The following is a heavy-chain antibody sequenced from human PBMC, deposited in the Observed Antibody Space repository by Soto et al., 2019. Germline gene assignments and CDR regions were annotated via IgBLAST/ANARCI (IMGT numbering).Heavy chain of an antibody. V-gene: IGHV3-11*01. CDR3: ARDPREYYFDY. J-gene: IGHJ4*02. CDR1: GFTFSEYC. CDR2: ISKSGSTI. Sequence: QVQLVESGGGLVKPGGSLRLSCAASGFTFSEYCMRWFRQAPGKGLERVSDISKSGSTIYYADSVKGRFTISRDNAKNSLYLQMNSLRAEDTAVYYCARDPREYYFDYWGQGNLVTVSS.